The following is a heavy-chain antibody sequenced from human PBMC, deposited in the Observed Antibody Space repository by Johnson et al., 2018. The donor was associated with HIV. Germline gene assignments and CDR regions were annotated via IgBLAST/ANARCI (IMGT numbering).Heavy chain of an antibody. V-gene: IGHV3-15*01. CDR1: GFTFSNAW. J-gene: IGHJ3*02. CDR2: IKSKTDGGTT. CDR3: YLSLRVGAFDI. D-gene: IGHD1-26*01. Sequence: MQLVESGGGLVQPGGSLRLSCAASGFTFSNAWMSWVRQAPGKGLEWVGRIKSKTDGGTTDYAAPVKGRFTISRDDSKNTLYLQMNSLKDRGGRFSGSYLSLRVGAFDIWGQGTLVTVSS.